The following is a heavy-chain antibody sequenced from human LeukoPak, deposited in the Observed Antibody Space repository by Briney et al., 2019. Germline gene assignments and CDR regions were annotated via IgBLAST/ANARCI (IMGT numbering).Heavy chain of an antibody. CDR1: GGTFSSYA. CDR3: ASSSVATSPTFWFDP. CDR2: IIPIFGTA. J-gene: IGHJ5*02. V-gene: IGHV1-69*06. D-gene: IGHD5-12*01. Sequence: SVKVSCKASGGTFSSYAISWVRQAPGQGLEWXXGIIPIFGTANYAQKFQGRVTITADKSTSTAYMELSSLRSEDTAVYYRASSSVATSPTFWFDPWGQGTLVTVSS.